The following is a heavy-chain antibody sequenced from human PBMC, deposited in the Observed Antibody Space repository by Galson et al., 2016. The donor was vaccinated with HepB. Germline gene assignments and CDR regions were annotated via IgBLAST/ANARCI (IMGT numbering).Heavy chain of an antibody. V-gene: IGHV3-30*18. J-gene: IGHJ6*02. CDR1: GFSFSSFG. CDR3: AKDQDIVPESNYYYGMDV. D-gene: IGHD2-8*01. CDR2: ISHDGSNK. Sequence: SLRLSCAASGFSFSSFGMHWVRQAPGKGLEWVAVISHDGSNKYYADSVKGRFTISRDNSKTTLYLQMNSLRAEDTAVYFCAKDQDIVPESNYYYGMDVWGQGTTVTVS.